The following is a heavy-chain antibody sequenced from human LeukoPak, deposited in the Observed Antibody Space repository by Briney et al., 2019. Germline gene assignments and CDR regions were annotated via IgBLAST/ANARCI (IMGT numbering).Heavy chain of an antibody. V-gene: IGHV3-7*01. CDR3: ASYLYWWSDLGY. J-gene: IGHJ4*02. CDR1: GLTLSEYW. D-gene: IGHD2-8*02. Sequence: GGSLRLSCAASGLTLSEYWMTWVRQAPGKGLEWVANIKPDGSEKFYVDSLKSRLTITRDNAKNSLYLQMNSLRVEDTAVYYCASYLYWWSDLGYWGQGTLVTVSS. CDR2: IKPDGSEK.